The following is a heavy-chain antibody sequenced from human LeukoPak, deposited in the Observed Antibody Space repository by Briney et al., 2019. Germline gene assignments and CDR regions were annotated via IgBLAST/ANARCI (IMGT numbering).Heavy chain of an antibody. D-gene: IGHD2-21*02. CDR1: GYTFISYW. CDR2: IYPADSDT. J-gene: IGHJ4*02. Sequence: GESLKISCRGSGYTFISYWIGWLSQMPGKGLEWMGVIYPADSDTRYSPSFQGQVTISADKSINTAYLQWNSLKASDTAMYYCAKLVVTDDGTSGIFDYWGQGTLVAVSS. CDR3: AKLVVTDDGTSGIFDY. V-gene: IGHV5-51*01.